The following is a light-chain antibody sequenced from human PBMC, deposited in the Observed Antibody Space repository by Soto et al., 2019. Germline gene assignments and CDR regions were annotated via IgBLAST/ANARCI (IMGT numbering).Light chain of an antibody. V-gene: IGKV3-20*01. CDR3: QQYGSSPYT. J-gene: IGKJ2*01. CDR2: GAS. CDR1: QSVSSSN. Sequence: EIVLTQSPGTLSLSPGERATLSCRPSQSVSSSNLAWFQQKPGQAPRLLIYGASSRATGIPDRFSGSGSGTDFTLTISRLEPEDFAVYYCQQYGSSPYTFGQGTKLQIK.